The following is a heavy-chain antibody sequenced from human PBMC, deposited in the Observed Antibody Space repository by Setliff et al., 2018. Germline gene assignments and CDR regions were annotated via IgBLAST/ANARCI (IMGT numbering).Heavy chain of an antibody. Sequence: SETLSLTCNVYGGSFDTYYWSWIRQPPGKGLEWFGEINQSGSGDYNPSFKGRVTISVDTSKTQVSLTLTSVTAADTAVYYCARDYQGGWFDPWGPGTLVTVSS. CDR1: GGSFDTYY. D-gene: IGHD3-10*01. CDR2: INQSGSG. V-gene: IGHV4-34*01. CDR3: ARDYQGGWFDP. J-gene: IGHJ5*02.